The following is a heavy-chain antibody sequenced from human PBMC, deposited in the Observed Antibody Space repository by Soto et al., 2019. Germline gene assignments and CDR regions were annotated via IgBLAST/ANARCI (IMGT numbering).Heavy chain of an antibody. CDR1: GGSISSGDYY. Sequence: TLSLTCTVSGGSISSGDYYWSRIRQPPGKGLEWIGNIYYSGSTYYNPSLKSRVTISIDTSKNQFSLKLSSVTAADTSAYYCASRKSSPYFDYWGQGTLVNVSS. J-gene: IGHJ4*02. D-gene: IGHD3-10*01. CDR3: ASRKSSPYFDY. V-gene: IGHV4-30-4*01. CDR2: IYYSGST.